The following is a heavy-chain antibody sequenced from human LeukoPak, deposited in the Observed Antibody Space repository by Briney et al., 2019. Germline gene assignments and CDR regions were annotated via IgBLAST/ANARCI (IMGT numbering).Heavy chain of an antibody. Sequence: VASVKVSCKASGYTFTGYYMHWVRQAPGQGLEWMGWINPNSGGTNYAQKFQGRVTMTRDTSISTAYMELRSLRSDDTAVYYCARDRTRIAVASPGYWGQGTLVTVSS. D-gene: IGHD6-19*01. CDR3: ARDRTRIAVASPGY. J-gene: IGHJ4*02. V-gene: IGHV1-2*02. CDR1: GYTFTGYY. CDR2: INPNSGGT.